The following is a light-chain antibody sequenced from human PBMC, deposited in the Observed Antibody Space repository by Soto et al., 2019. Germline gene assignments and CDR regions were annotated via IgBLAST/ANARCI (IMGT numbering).Light chain of an antibody. V-gene: IGLV2-14*03. J-gene: IGLJ1*01. CDR2: DVS. Sequence: QSVLTQPASVSGSPGQSITISCTGTSSDVGGYNYVSWYQHHPGKSPKLIIFDVSIRPLGFSIPFSGSKSGNTASLTISGFQPEDEADYYCSSYTTSNTRQIVFGTGTKVTVL. CDR1: SSDVGGYNY. CDR3: SSYTTSNTRQIV.